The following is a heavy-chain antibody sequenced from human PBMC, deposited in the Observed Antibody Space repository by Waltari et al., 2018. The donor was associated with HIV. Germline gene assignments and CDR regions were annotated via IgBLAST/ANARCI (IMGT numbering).Heavy chain of an antibody. D-gene: IGHD6-13*01. Sequence: EVQLLESGGGLVKPGGSLRLSCAASGYTFRDYAMSFVCQAPGKGREWVSAISGSAYSTYYAESVKGRFTISRDNSKNKLYLQMNSLRAEDTAVYFCVKEHQYSHTWYSYYGMDVWGQGTTVTVSS. CDR2: ISGSAYST. CDR1: GYTFRDYA. CDR3: VKEHQYSHTWYSYYGMDV. V-gene: IGHV3-23*01. J-gene: IGHJ6*02.